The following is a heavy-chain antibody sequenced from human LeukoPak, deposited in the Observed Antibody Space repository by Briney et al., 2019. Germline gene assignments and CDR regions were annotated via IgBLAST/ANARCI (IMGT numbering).Heavy chain of an antibody. D-gene: IGHD6-13*01. CDR1: GYTFTGYY. V-gene: IGHV1-2*02. Sequence: ASVTVSCKASGYTFTGYYMHWVRQAPGQGLEWMGWINPNSGGTNYAQKFQGRVTMTRDTSISTAYMELSRLRSDDTAVYYCARLTDIAAAGREWGQGTLVTVSS. CDR2: INPNSGGT. CDR3: ARLTDIAAAGRE. J-gene: IGHJ4*02.